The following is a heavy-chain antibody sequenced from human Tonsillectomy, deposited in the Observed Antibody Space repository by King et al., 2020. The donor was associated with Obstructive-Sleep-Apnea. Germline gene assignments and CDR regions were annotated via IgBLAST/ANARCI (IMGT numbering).Heavy chain of an antibody. J-gene: IGHJ1*01. CDR1: GFTLKNFG. V-gene: IGHV3-30*03. D-gene: IGHD3-10*01. Sequence: VQLVESGGGVVQPGRPLRLSCAGSGFTLKNFGMHWVRQAPGKGLEWLAVLSSDGTDEYHTESVKGRFTVSRDNANNTFYLQMNSLRPDDTAWYYCARSPLISIFRGLKRGGQGTLVTVSS. CDR3: ARSPLISIFRGLKR. CDR2: LSSDGTDE.